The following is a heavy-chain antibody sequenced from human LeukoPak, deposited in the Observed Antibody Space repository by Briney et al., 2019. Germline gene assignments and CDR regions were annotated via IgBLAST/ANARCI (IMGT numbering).Heavy chain of an antibody. CDR3: AKDRIKDGYNDY. CDR2: VKPDGSAV. J-gene: IGHJ4*02. D-gene: IGHD5-24*01. CDR1: GFIFSTYS. Sequence: GGSLRLSCATSGFIFSTYSMSWVRQAPGKGLEWVASVKPDGSAVYYMDSVKGRFTISRGNAENSLYLQMNSLRAEDTAVYYCAKDRIKDGYNDYWGQGTLVTVSS. V-gene: IGHV3-7*03.